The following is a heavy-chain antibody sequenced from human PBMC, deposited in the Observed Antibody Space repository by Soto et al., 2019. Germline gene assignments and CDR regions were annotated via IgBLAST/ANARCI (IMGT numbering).Heavy chain of an antibody. CDR1: GFNFTNAW. CDR2: IKSKTDGGTT. CDR3: TRLIVARYFDY. D-gene: IGHD5-12*01. Sequence: GGSLRLSCAASGFNFTNAWMNWVRQAPGKGLEWVGRIKSKTDGGTTDYAAPVKGRFTISRDDSKNTLYLQMSSLKTEDTAVYYCTRLIVARYFDYWGQGTLVTVSS. J-gene: IGHJ4*02. V-gene: IGHV3-15*07.